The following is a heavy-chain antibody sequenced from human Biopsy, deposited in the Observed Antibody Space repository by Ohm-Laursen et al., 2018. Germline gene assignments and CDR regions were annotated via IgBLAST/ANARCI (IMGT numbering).Heavy chain of an antibody. D-gene: IGHD2-15*01. CDR2: INSSGSTK. CDR1: GFTFDTYS. Sequence: GSLRLSCTAPGFTFDTYSMNWVRQAPGKGLEWVSDINSSGSTKYHAESVKGRFTISRDNAMNSVYLQMNSLRGEDTAVYYCARAVGIAAAPIDYWGQGTLVSVPS. V-gene: IGHV3-48*04. CDR3: ARAVGIAAAPIDY. J-gene: IGHJ4*02.